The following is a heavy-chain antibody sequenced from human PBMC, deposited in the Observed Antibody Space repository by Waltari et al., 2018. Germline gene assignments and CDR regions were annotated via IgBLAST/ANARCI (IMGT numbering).Heavy chain of an antibody. CDR2: ISYDGSNK. CDR1: GFTFSSYG. J-gene: IGHJ6*02. V-gene: IGHV3-30*18. D-gene: IGHD6-19*01. CDR3: AKEDGWYSYYYYGMDV. Sequence: QVQLVESGGGVVQPGRSLRLSCAASGFTFSSYGMHWVRQAPGKGLEWVAVISYDGSNKYYADTVKGRFTISRDNSKNTLYLQMNSLRAEDTAVYYCAKEDGWYSYYYYGMDVWGQGTTVTVSS.